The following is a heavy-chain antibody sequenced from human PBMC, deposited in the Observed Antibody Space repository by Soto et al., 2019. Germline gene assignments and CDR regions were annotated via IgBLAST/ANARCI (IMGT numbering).Heavy chain of an antibody. CDR2: VDSAGSGT. CDR1: GINFSGFW. Sequence: VGSLRLSCVASGINFSGFWMHWVRQVPGKGLEWVARVDSAGSGTSYADFVKGRFTVSRDNAKNTVSLQMDSLRVEDTAVYYCATVFEHWGQGIPVTVPQ. CDR3: ATVFEH. J-gene: IGHJ4*02. V-gene: IGHV3-74*01.